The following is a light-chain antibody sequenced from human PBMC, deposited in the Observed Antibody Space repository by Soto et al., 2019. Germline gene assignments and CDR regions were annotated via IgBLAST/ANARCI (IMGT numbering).Light chain of an antibody. CDR1: QSVSNNY. CDR3: QQYGSSGT. CDR2: GAS. J-gene: IGKJ1*01. V-gene: IGKV3-20*01. Sequence: IGLTQSTGSLSVTPVERATLSFRASQSVSNNYLAWYQQKPGQAPRLLIYGASNRATGIPDRFSGSGSGTDFTLTISRLETEDFAVYYCQQYGSSGTFGQGTKVDI.